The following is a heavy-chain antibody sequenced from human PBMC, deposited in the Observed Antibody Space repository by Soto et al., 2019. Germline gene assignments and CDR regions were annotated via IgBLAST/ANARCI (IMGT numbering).Heavy chain of an antibody. D-gene: IGHD3-10*01. J-gene: IGHJ4*02. CDR1: GGSISSYY. CDR2: IYYSGST. V-gene: IGHV4-59*01. CDR3: ARVVVYYYGSGSYYNGYYFDY. Sequence: SETLSLTCTVSGGSISSYYWSWIRQPPGKGLEWIGYIYYSGSTNYNPSLKSRVTISVDTSKNQFSLKLSSVTAADTAVYYCARVVVYYYGSGSYYNGYYFDYWGQGTLVTVSS.